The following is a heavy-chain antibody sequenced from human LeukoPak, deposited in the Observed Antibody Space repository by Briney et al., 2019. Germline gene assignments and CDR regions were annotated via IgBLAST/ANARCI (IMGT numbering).Heavy chain of an antibody. CDR1: GFTFSSSA. D-gene: IGHD3-9*01. V-gene: IGHV3-23*01. Sequence: GGSLRLSCAASGFTFSSSAMSWVRQAPGKGLEWVSGISGSGGSTYYADSVKGRFTISRDNSKNTLYLQMNSLRAEDTAVYYCARDFDSLLDAFDIWGQGTMVTVSS. J-gene: IGHJ3*02. CDR2: ISGSGGST. CDR3: ARDFDSLLDAFDI.